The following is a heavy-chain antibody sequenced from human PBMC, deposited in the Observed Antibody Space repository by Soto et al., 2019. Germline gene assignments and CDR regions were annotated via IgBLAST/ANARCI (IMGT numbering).Heavy chain of an antibody. J-gene: IGHJ4*02. V-gene: IGHV3-66*01. Sequence: EVQLVESGGGLVQPGGSLRLSCVASGFTVSNKYLNWVRQAPGKGLEWVSLIYSGGAAYYADSVKGRFSISRDNYKSTLYLQMNSLRAEDTAVYYCASSESKPRFDLWGQGTLVTVSS. D-gene: IGHD1-26*01. CDR2: IYSGGAA. CDR1: GFTVSNKY. CDR3: ASSESKPRFDL.